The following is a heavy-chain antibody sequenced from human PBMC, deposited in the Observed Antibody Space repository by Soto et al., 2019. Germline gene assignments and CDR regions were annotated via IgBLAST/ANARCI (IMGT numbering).Heavy chain of an antibody. V-gene: IGHV3-33*01. J-gene: IGHJ4*02. D-gene: IGHD3-16*02. CDR1: GFTFSSYG. CDR3: ARGPYDYVWGSDPPHFDY. Sequence: PGGSLRLSCAASGFTFSSYGMHWVRQAPGKGLEWVAIIWYDGSNKKYADSVKGRFTISRDNSKNTLYFQMNSLRAEDTAVYYCARGPYDYVWGSDPPHFDYWGQGTLVTVSS. CDR2: IWYDGSNK.